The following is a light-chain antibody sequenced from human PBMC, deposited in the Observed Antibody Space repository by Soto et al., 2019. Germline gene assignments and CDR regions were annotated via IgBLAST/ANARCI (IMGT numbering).Light chain of an antibody. J-gene: IGLJ1*01. CDR3: SSYTSRSTFD. CDR1: SSDVGGYNY. CDR2: DVS. V-gene: IGLV2-14*01. Sequence: QSALTQPASVSGSPGQSITISCTGSSSDVGGYNYVSWYQQHPGKAPKLMIYDVSNRPSGVSNRFSGSKSGNTASLTISGLQAEDEAVFYCSSYTSRSTFDFGSGTKLTVL.